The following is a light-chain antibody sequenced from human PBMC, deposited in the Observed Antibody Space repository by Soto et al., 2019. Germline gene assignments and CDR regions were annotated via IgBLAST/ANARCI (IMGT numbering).Light chain of an antibody. V-gene: IGKV3-15*01. J-gene: IGKJ1*01. CDR1: QRVSSN. Sequence: EIVMTQSPATLSVSPGERATLSCRASQRVSSNLAWYQQKPGQAPRLLIYGASTRATGIPVRFSGSGSGTEFTLTISSLQSADFAVYYCQQYNDWPPVTFGQGTKVEIK. CDR2: GAS. CDR3: QQYNDWPPVT.